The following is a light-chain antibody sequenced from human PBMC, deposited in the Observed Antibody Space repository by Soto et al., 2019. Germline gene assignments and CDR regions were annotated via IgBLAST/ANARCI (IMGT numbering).Light chain of an antibody. J-gene: IGKJ2*01. CDR3: QQYNIYPYT. V-gene: IGKV1-5*03. CDR1: QSISSW. Sequence: DIQMTQSPSTLSASVGDRVTITCRASQSISSWLAWYQQKPGKAPKLLIYKASSLESGVPSRFSGSGSGTEFTLNIRSLQPDAFATYYCQQYNIYPYTFGQGTKLQIQ. CDR2: KAS.